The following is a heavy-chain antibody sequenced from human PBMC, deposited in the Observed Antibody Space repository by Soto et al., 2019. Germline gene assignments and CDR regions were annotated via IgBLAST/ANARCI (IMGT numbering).Heavy chain of an antibody. Sequence: GESLKISCKGSGYSFTSFWIGWVRQMPGKGLEWMGIIYPPDSDTRYSPSFQGQVTISADKPISTAYLQWSSLKASDTAMYFCATLSGSDAFDIWGQGTMVTVSS. J-gene: IGHJ3*02. V-gene: IGHV5-51*04. CDR2: IYPPDSDT. CDR3: ATLSGSDAFDI. D-gene: IGHD3-10*01. CDR1: GYSFTSFW.